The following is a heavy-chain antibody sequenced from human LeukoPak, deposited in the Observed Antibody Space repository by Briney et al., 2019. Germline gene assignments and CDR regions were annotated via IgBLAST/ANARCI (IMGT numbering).Heavy chain of an antibody. Sequence: PGGSLRLSCAASGFTFSGYSMNWVRQAPGKGLEWVSYISSSSSTIYYADSVKGRFTISRDNAKNSLYLQMNSLRAEDTAVYYCARETSGSYYPVDYWGQGTLVTVSS. D-gene: IGHD1-26*01. CDR1: GFTFSGYS. V-gene: IGHV3-48*01. J-gene: IGHJ4*02. CDR2: ISSSSSTI. CDR3: ARETSGSYYPVDY.